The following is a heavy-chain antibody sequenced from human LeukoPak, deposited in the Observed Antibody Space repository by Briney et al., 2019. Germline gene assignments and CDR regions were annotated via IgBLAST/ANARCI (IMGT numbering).Heavy chain of an antibody. Sequence: ASVKVSCKASGYTFTAYYLHWLRQAPGQGLEWLGWINPNTGGTIFAQKFQGTVTLTRDTSVSTVHMELRWLTSDDTALYYCARGPSTGSYDYWGQGTLVTVSS. CDR1: GYTFTAYY. CDR3: ARGPSTGSYDY. J-gene: IGHJ4*02. D-gene: IGHD1-26*01. CDR2: INPNTGGT. V-gene: IGHV1-2*02.